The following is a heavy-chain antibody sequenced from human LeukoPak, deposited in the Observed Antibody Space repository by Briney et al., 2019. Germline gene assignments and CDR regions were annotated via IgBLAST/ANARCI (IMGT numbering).Heavy chain of an antibody. CDR3: ARAVEGLQFR. V-gene: IGHV3-30*04. D-gene: IGHD5-24*01. J-gene: IGHJ4*02. CDR1: GFTFSSYA. Sequence: PGGSLRLSCAASGFTFSSYAMHWVRQAPGKGLEWVAVISYDGSNKYYADSVKGRFTISRDNSKDTLYLQMNSLRAEDTAVYYCARAVEGLQFRGGQGTLVTVSS. CDR2: ISYDGSNK.